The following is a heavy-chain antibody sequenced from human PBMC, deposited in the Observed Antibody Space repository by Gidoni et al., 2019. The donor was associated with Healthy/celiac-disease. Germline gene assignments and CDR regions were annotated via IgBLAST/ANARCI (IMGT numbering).Heavy chain of an antibody. V-gene: IGHV1-8*01. Sequence: QVQLVQSGAEVKKPGASVKVSCKASGYTFTSYVINWVRQATGQGLEWMGWMNPNSGNTGYAQKFQGRVTMTRNTSISTAYMELSSLRSEDTAVYYCATFPDIVVVPAAIGHYYYYGMDVWGQGTTVTVSS. CDR3: ATFPDIVVVPAAIGHYYYYGMDV. J-gene: IGHJ6*02. D-gene: IGHD2-2*02. CDR1: GYTFTSYV. CDR2: MNPNSGNT.